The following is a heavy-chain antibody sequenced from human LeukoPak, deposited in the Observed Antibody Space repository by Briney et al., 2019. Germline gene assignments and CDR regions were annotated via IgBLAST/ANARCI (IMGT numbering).Heavy chain of an antibody. CDR2: MNPKSGGA. Sequence: ASVKVSCKASGYTFSDYFLHWVRQAPGQGLEWMGWMNPKSGGAKSAQKFQGRVTMARDTSTSTAYMELSRLRSDDTAAYYCARDGVAAAGTTLDYNWFDPWGQGTLVTVSS. CDR3: ARDGVAAAGTTLDYNWFDP. D-gene: IGHD6-13*01. J-gene: IGHJ5*02. CDR1: GYTFSDYF. V-gene: IGHV1-2*02.